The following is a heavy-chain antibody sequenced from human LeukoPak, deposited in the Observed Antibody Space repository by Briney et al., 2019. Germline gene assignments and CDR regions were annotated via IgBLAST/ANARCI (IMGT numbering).Heavy chain of an antibody. CDR2: FDPEDGET. CDR3: ATVSGYYYVWGSYRYAFDI. D-gene: IGHD3-16*02. Sequence: ASVKVSCKVSGYTLTELSMHWVRQAPGKGLEWMGGFDPEDGETIYAQKFQGRVTMTEDTSTDTAYMELSSLRSEDTAVYYCATVSGYYYVWGSYRYAFDIWGQGTMVTVSS. CDR1: GYTLTELS. J-gene: IGHJ3*02. V-gene: IGHV1-24*01.